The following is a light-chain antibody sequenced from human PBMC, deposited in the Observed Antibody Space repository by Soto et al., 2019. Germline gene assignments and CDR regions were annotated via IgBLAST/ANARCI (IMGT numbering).Light chain of an antibody. J-gene: IGLJ1*01. V-gene: IGLV2-14*03. CDR3: VAYTSSTTYV. Sequence: QSALTQPASVSDSPGQSITISCTGTSSDVGGSNFVSWYQQHPGKPPKLIIYDVANRPSGVSNRFSVSKSGSTASLIISRLQTEDEADYYCVAYTSSTTYVVGTGTKVTVL. CDR2: DVA. CDR1: SSDVGGSNF.